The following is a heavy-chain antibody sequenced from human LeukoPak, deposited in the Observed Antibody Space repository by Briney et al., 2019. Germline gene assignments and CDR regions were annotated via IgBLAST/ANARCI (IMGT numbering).Heavy chain of an antibody. J-gene: IGHJ4*02. Sequence: GGSLRLSCAASGFTFDDYGMSWVRQVPGKGLEWVSGINWNGGSTGYTDSVKGRFTISRDKAKNSLFLQMNSLRAEDTALYYCARGSNNWYAFGDYWGQGTLVTVSS. V-gene: IGHV3-20*04. CDR2: INWNGGST. D-gene: IGHD6-13*01. CDR1: GFTFDDYG. CDR3: ARGSNNWYAFGDY.